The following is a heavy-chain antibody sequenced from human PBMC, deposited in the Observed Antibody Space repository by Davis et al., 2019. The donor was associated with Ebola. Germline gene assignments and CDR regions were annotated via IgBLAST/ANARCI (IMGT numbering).Heavy chain of an antibody. CDR1: GFTFSDYY. D-gene: IGHD6-19*01. CDR3: ARDGGAEAVSFFDS. V-gene: IGHV3-11*04. J-gene: IGHJ4*02. Sequence: GESLKISCEVSGFTFSDYYMSWIRQAPGKGLEWIAYIGPSGNSFYCADSVKGRFTISRDNAKNTLYLQMNSLRADDTAVYYCARDGGAEAVSFFDSWGQGTLVTVSS. CDR2: IGPSGNSF.